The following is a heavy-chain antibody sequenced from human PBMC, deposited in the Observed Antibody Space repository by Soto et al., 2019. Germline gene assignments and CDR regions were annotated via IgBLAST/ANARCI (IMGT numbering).Heavy chain of an antibody. J-gene: IGHJ4*02. CDR1: GFTFSSYE. V-gene: IGHV3-48*03. CDR2: ISSSGSTI. CDR3: ARADDYGDY. Sequence: EVQLVESGGGLVQPGGSLRLSCAASGFTFSSYEMNWVRQAPGKGLEWVSYISSSGSTIYYADSVKGRCTISRDNAKNSLYLQMNSLRAEDTAVYYCARADDYGDYWGQGTLVTVSS.